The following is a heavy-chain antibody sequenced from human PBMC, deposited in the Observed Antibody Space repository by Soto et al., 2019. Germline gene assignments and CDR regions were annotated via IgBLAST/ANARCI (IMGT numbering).Heavy chain of an antibody. D-gene: IGHD3-10*01. CDR2: IIPILGIA. CDR3: ARVHYGSGSYPYYYYMDV. CDR1: GYTFSSYT. V-gene: IGHV1-69*02. Sequence: ASVKVSCKASGYTFSSYTISWVRQAPGQGLEWMGRIIPILGIANYAQKFQGRVTITADKSTSTAYMELSSLRSEDTAVYYCARVHYGSGSYPYYYYMDVWGKGTTVTVSS. J-gene: IGHJ6*03.